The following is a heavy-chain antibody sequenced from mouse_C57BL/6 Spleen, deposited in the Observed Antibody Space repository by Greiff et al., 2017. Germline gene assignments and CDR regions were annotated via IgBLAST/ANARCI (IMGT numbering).Heavy chain of an antibody. J-gene: IGHJ4*01. CDR1: GYAFSSSW. CDR3: ARRYYGNRYYAMDY. V-gene: IGHV1-82*01. Sequence: VQLQQSGPELVKPGASVKISCKASGYAFSSSWMNWVKQRPGKGLEWIGRIYPGDGDTNYNGKFKGKATLTADKSSSTGYMQLSSLTSDDSAVYFCARRYYGNRYYAMDYWGQGTSVTVSS. CDR2: IYPGDGDT. D-gene: IGHD2-1*01.